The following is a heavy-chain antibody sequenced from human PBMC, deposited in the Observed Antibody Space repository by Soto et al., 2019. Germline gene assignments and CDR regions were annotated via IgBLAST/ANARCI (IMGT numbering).Heavy chain of an antibody. Sequence: EVQLLESEGGLVQPGESLRLSCAASGFTFSYYWMHWVRQAPGMGLVWVSRIHSDGSSTTYADSVKGRFTISRDNARNTLYLQMNSLRAEDTAVYYCARGDRGAFDLWGQGTVLTVSS. CDR1: GFTFSYYW. CDR2: IHSDGSST. V-gene: IGHV3-74*01. D-gene: IGHD1-26*01. CDR3: ARGDRGAFDL. J-gene: IGHJ3*01.